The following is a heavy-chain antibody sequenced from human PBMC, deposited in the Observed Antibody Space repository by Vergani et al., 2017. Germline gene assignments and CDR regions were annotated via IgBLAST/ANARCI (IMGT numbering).Heavy chain of an antibody. Sequence: EVQLLESGGGLVQPGGSLRLSCAASGFTFSSYSMNWVRQAPGKGLEWVSSISSSSSYIYYADSVKGRFTISRDNAKNSLYLQMNSLRAEDTAVYYCAREKMKTGSLDYWGQGTLVTVSS. CDR1: GFTFSSYS. CDR2: ISSSSSYI. J-gene: IGHJ4*02. V-gene: IGHV3-21*01. CDR3: AREKMKTGSLDY. D-gene: IGHD1-1*01.